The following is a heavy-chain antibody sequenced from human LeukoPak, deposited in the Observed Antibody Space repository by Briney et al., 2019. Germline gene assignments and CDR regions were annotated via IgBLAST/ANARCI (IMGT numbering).Heavy chain of an antibody. Sequence: SETLSLTCTVSGGSISSYYWSWIRQPPGKGLEWIGYIYYSGSTNYNPSLKSRVTISVDTSKNQYSLKLSSVTAADTAVYYCARSGYSSPVGRFDPWGQGTLVTVSS. D-gene: IGHD6-13*01. J-gene: IGHJ5*02. V-gene: IGHV4-59*01. CDR3: ARSGYSSPVGRFDP. CDR1: GGSISSYY. CDR2: IYYSGST.